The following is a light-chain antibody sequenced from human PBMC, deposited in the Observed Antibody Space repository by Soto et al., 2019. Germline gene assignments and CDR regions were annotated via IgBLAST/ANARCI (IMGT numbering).Light chain of an antibody. CDR3: QQLNSYPRT. Sequence: DIEMTQSPSTLAAFVGDRVTITCRASQSVNSWLTWYQQRQGKAPKLLIYDASTLESGVPSRFSGSGSGTEFTLTISSLQPEDFATYYCQQLNSYPRTFGQGTRLEIK. CDR1: QSVNSW. V-gene: IGKV1-5*01. J-gene: IGKJ5*01. CDR2: DAS.